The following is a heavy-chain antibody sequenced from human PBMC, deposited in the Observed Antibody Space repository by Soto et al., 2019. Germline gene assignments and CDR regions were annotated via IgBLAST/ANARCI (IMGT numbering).Heavy chain of an antibody. CDR2: IYPGDSDT. CDR3: ARHSRGAGYGSGSYAYYYGMDV. CDR1: GYSFTSYW. D-gene: IGHD3-10*01. J-gene: IGHJ6*02. Sequence: ESLQISCKGSGYSFTSYWIGWVRQMPGKGLEWMGIIYPGDSDTRYSPSFQGQVTISADKSISTAYLQWSSLKASDTAMYYCARHSRGAGYGSGSYAYYYGMDVWGQGTTVTVSS. V-gene: IGHV5-51*01.